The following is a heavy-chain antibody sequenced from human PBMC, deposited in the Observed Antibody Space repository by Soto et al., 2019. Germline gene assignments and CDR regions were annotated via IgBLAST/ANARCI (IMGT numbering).Heavy chain of an antibody. D-gene: IGHD4-17*01. V-gene: IGHV4-61*01. CDR1: GGSVSSGSYY. CDR3: AREDTVTHADAFDI. CDR2: IYYSGST. J-gene: IGHJ3*02. Sequence: PSETLSLTCTVSGGSVSSGSYYWSCIRRPPGKGLEWIGYIYYSGSTNYNPSLKSRVTISVDTSKNQFSLKLSSVTAADTAVYYCAREDTVTHADAFDIWGQGSMVTVSS.